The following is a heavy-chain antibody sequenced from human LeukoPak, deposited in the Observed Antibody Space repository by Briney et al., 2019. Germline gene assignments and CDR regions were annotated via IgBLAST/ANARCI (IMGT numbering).Heavy chain of an antibody. D-gene: IGHD3-22*01. CDR3: ARVGSYYDSSGYPRYYFDY. J-gene: IGHJ4*02. CDR2: ISAYNGNT. CDR1: GYTFTSYG. V-gene: IGHV1-18*01. Sequence: ASVKVFCKASGYTFTSYGISWVRQAPGQGLEWMGWISAYNGNTNYAQKLQGRVTMTTDTSTSTAYMELRSLRSDDTAVYYCARVGSYYDSSGYPRYYFDYWGQGTLVTVSS.